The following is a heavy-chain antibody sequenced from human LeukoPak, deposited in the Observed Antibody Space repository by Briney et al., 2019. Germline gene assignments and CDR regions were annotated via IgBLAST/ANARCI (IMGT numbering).Heavy chain of an antibody. D-gene: IGHD3-3*01. CDR3: ARGASGYDFWSDYWGAFDI. CDR1: GGSISSYY. J-gene: IGHJ3*02. CDR2: IYYSGST. V-gene: IGHV4-59*01. Sequence: PSETLSLTCTVSGGSISSYYWSWIRQPPGKGLEWIGYIYYSGSTNYNPSLKSRITISVDTSKNQFSLKLSSVTAADTAVYYCARGASGYDFWSDYWGAFDIWGQGTMVTVSS.